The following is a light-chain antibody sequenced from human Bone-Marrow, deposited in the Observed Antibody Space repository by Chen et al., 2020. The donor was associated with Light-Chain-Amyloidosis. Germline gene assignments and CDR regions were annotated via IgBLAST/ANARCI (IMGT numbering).Light chain of an antibody. CDR1: DLPTKY. CDR2: RDT. CDR3: QSADSSCTYDVI. Sequence: SYELTQPPSVSVSPGQTARITCSGDDLPTKYAYWYQQKPGQAPVLVIHRDTERPSGISERFSGSSSGTTATLTISGVQAEDEADYHCQSADSSCTYDVIFGGGTKLTVL. V-gene: IGLV3-25*03. J-gene: IGLJ2*01.